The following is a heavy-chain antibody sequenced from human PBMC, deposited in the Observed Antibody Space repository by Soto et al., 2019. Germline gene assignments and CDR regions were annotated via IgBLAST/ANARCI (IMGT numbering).Heavy chain of an antibody. CDR3: VRNPANTEMDT. J-gene: IGHJ5*02. D-gene: IGHD4-4*01. CDR1: GFSLSARGVG. V-gene: IGHV2-5*02. CDR2: IYWDDDK. Sequence: SDPTLGNPTQTRTLTCTFSGFSLSARGVGVGWIRQPPGKALEWLALIYWDDDKRYSPSVKSRVTIARDTSKNQVLLILTDMDPVDSATYYCVRNPANTEMDTWGQG.